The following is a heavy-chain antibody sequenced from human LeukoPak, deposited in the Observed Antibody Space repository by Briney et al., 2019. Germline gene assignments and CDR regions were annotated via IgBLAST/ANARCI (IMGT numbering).Heavy chain of an antibody. D-gene: IGHD1/OR15-1a*01. CDR3: ARAPRLQTTYYFDY. CDR2: IYHSGGT. V-gene: IGHV4-30-2*01. J-gene: IGHJ4*02. Sequence: SETLSLTCAVSGGSISSGGYSWSWIRQPPGKGLEWIGYIYHSGGTYYNPSLKSRVTISVDRPKNQFSLKLSSVTAADTAVYYCARAPRLQTTYYFDYWGQGTLVTVSS. CDR1: GGSISSGGYS.